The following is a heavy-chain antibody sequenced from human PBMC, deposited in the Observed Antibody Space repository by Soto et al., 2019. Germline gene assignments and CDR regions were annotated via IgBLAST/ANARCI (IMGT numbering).Heavy chain of an antibody. J-gene: IGHJ3*02. CDR3: ANFGSGRHPRALEI. CDR2: ISDDGGST. D-gene: IGHD6-19*01. Sequence: EVQLLDSGGGVVQPGGSLRLSCTASGFTFSSFGMSWVRQAPGKGLECVSAISDDGGSTYHADSVKGRFTISRDNSKNTLYLQMGSLRDEDTALYFCANFGSGRHPRALEIWCQGTMVTVSS. V-gene: IGHV3-23*01. CDR1: GFTFSSFG.